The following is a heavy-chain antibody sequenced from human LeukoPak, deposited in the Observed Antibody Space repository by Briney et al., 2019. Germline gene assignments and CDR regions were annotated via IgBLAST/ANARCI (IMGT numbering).Heavy chain of an antibody. CDR3: ARVTYGSGTYGAFDY. CDR2: FCGSGDNT. V-gene: IGHV3-23*01. D-gene: IGHD3-10*01. CDR1: RFTFSSYE. Sequence: GGALGLSCAASRFTFSSYEIKWVRQAPGKGPGWGSNFCGSGDNTYYADSVKGRFTISRDNSKNTLYLQMNSLRAEDTAVYYCARVTYGSGTYGAFDYWGQGTLVTVSS. J-gene: IGHJ4*02.